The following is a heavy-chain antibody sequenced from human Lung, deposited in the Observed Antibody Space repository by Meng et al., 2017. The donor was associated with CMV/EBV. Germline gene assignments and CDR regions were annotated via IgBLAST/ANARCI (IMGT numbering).Heavy chain of an antibody. CDR1: GFALRSFA. J-gene: IGHJ6*02. V-gene: IGHV3-23*03. CDR2: TYSAGRST. CDR3: VKDGFNCWSNGCQRDYYKYGMDV. D-gene: IGHD3-3*01. Sequence: GESLKISCAASGFALRSFAMNWVRQAPGKGLEWVSITYSAGRSTYYADSVEGRFTVSRDDSHNKVFLQMDSLRAEDTAVYYCVKDGFNCWSNGCQRDYYKYGMDVWGQGTTVTVSS.